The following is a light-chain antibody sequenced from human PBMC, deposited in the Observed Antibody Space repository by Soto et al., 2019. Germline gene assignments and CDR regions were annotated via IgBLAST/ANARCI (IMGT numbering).Light chain of an antibody. J-gene: IGKJ2*01. CDR1: QNISKY. CDR2: DAS. Sequence: DIQMTQSPSSLTASVGDRATITCQTSQNISKYLIWYQQSPGKAPNLLISDASNLEAGVPSRFSGRGSGTHFTLTISSLHPEDIGRYYCHQYDDLPYTFGQGTSLQIK. V-gene: IGKV1-33*01. CDR3: HQYDDLPYT.